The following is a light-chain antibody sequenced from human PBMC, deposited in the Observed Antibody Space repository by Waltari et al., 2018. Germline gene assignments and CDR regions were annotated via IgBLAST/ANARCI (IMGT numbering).Light chain of an antibody. CDR1: SSNIGSNT. J-gene: IGLJ3*02. CDR3: AVWHDSLNGWV. Sequence: QSVLTQPPSASGTPGQTVTISCSGSSSNIGSNTVNWYQQPPGTAPKLLIYTNNPRPSGVPDRFSGSKSGTSASLAISGLQSEDEAAYYCAVWHDSLNGWVFGGGTKLTVL. V-gene: IGLV1-44*01. CDR2: TNN.